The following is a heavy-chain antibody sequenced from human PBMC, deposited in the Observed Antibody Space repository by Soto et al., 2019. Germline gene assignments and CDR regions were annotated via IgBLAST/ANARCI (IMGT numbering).Heavy chain of an antibody. CDR2: INPSGGST. V-gene: IGHV1-46*01. J-gene: IGHJ6*02. Sequence: ASAKVSCKASGYNFTSYYMHWVRQAPGHELQWMLIINPSGGSTSYAQKFQGRVTMTRDTSTSTVYMELSSLRSEDTAVYYCARERERVGGIAARPGIWYYYGMDVWGQGTTVTVSS. CDR1: GYNFTSYY. D-gene: IGHD6-6*01. CDR3: ARERERVGGIAARPGIWYYYGMDV.